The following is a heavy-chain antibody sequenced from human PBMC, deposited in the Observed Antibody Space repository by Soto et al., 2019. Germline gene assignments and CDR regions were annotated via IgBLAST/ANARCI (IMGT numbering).Heavy chain of an antibody. CDR2: ISSSSSYI. J-gene: IGHJ6*03. Sequence: EGQLVESGGGLVKPGGSLRLSCAASGFTFSSYSMNWVRQAPGKGLEWVSSISSSSSYIYYADSVKGRFTISRDNAKNSLYLQMNSLRAEDTAVYYCARVPYGGYYYYMDVWGKGTTVTVSS. V-gene: IGHV3-21*01. CDR1: GFTFSSYS. CDR3: ARVPYGGYYYYMDV. D-gene: IGHD4-17*01.